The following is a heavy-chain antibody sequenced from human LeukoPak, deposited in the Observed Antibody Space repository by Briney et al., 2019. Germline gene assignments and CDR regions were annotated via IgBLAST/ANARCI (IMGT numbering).Heavy chain of an antibody. Sequence: GGSLRLSCTASGFTFGDYAMSWVRQAPGKGLEWVALISYDGINQYYADSVKGRFIISRDNSKNTLYLQLNSLRLEDTAVYYCTLTTFGVVYYFDYWGQGTLVTVSS. V-gene: IGHV3-30*04. CDR2: ISYDGINQ. J-gene: IGHJ4*02. CDR3: TLTTFGVVYYFDY. CDR1: GFTFGDYA. D-gene: IGHD1/OR15-1a*01.